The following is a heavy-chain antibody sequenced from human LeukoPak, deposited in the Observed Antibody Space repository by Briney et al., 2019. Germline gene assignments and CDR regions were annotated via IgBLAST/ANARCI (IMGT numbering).Heavy chain of an antibody. V-gene: IGHV3-48*01. CDR2: ITSSSSTI. Sequence: GGSLRLSCAASGFTFSSYGMSWVRQAPGKGLEWVSYITSSSSTIYYVDSVKGRFTISRDNAKNSLYLQMNSLRAEDTAVYYCARDREPHDFWSGYHDYWGQGTLVTVSS. CDR3: ARDREPHDFWSGYHDY. J-gene: IGHJ4*02. CDR1: GFTFSSYG. D-gene: IGHD3-3*01.